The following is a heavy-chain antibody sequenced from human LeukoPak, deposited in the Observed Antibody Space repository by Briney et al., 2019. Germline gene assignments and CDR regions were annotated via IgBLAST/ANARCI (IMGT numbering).Heavy chain of an antibody. V-gene: IGHV1-69*06. CDR3: ASEGGYYYDSSGYYGAFDI. D-gene: IGHD3-22*01. CDR1: GGTFISYA. Sequence: SVKVSCKASGGTFISYAISWVRQAPGQGLEWMGGIIPIFGTANYAQKFQGRVTITPDKSTSTAYMELSSLRSEDTAVYYCASEGGYYYDSSGYYGAFDIWGQGTMVTVSS. CDR2: IIPIFGTA. J-gene: IGHJ3*02.